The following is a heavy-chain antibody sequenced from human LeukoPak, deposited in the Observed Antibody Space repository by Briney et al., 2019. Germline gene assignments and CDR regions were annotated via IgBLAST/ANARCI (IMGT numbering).Heavy chain of an antibody. CDR3: ARDSYGAAAGAFYYYGMDV. V-gene: IGHV3-33*01. CDR2: IWYDGSNK. CDR1: GVTFSSYG. J-gene: IGHJ6*04. D-gene: IGHD6-13*01. Sequence: GGSLRLSCAASGVTFSSYGMHWVRQAPGKGPERVAVIWYDGSNKYYADSVKGRFTISRDNSENTLYLQMNSLRAEDTAVYYCARDSYGAAAGAFYYYGMDVWGKGTTVTVSS.